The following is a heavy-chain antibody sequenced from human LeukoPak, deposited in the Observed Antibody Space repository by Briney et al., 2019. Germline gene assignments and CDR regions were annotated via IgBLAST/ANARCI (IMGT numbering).Heavy chain of an antibody. CDR3: AKETSDYGDYVNAFDV. J-gene: IGHJ3*01. CDR2: ISGSGGSR. CDR1: GFSFSTYA. Sequence: GSLRLSCEASGFSFSTYAMSWVRQAPGKGLEWVSSISGSGGSRNYGDSVKGRFTSSRDNSKNTLLLQMNSLRAEDTAVYYCAKETSDYGDYVNAFDVWGQGTMVTVSS. V-gene: IGHV3-23*01. D-gene: IGHD4-17*01.